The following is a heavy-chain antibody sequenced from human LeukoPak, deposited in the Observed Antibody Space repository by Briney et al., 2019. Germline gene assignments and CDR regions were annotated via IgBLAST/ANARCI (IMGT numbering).Heavy chain of an antibody. V-gene: IGHV3-30*02. CDR2: IRYDGSNK. CDR3: VRRGNRWGDY. CDR1: GFTFSSYG. Sequence: GGSLRLSCVASGFTFSSYGMHWVRQAPGKGLEWVAFIRYDGSNKYYADSVKGRFTISRDNAKNSLYLQMNSLRAEDTAVYYCVRRGNRWGDYWGQGTLVTVSS. J-gene: IGHJ4*02. D-gene: IGHD3-16*01.